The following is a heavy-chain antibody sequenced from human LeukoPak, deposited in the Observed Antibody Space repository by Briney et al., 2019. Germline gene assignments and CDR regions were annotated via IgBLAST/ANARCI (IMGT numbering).Heavy chain of an antibody. CDR2: IYSGGKT. Sequence: GGSLRLSCAVSGFTVSDYYMSWVRLAPGKGLEWVSVIYSGGKTYYADSVKGRFTISRDDSKNTLHLQMNSLRAEDTAVYYCARINYYDGSGFYRDYWGQGTLVTVSS. CDR1: GFTVSDYY. D-gene: IGHD3-22*01. V-gene: IGHV3-53*01. J-gene: IGHJ4*02. CDR3: ARINYYDGSGFYRDY.